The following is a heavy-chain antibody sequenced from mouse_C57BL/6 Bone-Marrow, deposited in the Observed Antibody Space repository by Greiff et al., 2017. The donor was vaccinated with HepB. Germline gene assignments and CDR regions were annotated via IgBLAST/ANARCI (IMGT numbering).Heavy chain of an antibody. D-gene: IGHD1-1*01. V-gene: IGHV1-53*01. CDR1: GYTFTSYW. Sequence: QVQLQQPGTELVKPGASVKLSCKASGYTFTSYWMHWVKQRPGQGLEWIGNINPSNGGTNYNAKFKSKTTLTVDKSSSTAYMQLSSLTSEDSAVYYGVSLYGSSPPFDYWGQGTTLTVSS. CDR2: INPSNGGT. CDR3: VSLYGSSPPFDY. J-gene: IGHJ2*01.